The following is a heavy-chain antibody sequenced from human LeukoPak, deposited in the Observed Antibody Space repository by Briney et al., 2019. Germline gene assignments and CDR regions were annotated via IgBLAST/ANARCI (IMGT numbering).Heavy chain of an antibody. CDR3: ARDRYYYDSSGYRAFDY. CDR2: IYTSGST. J-gene: IGHJ4*02. D-gene: IGHD3-22*01. Sequence: PSETLSLTCTVSGGSISSYYWSWIRQPAGKGLEWIGHIYTSGSTNYNPSLKSRVTMSVDTSKNQFSLKLGSVTAADTAVYYCARDRYYYDSSGYRAFDYWGQGTLVTVSS. CDR1: GGSISSYY. V-gene: IGHV4-4*07.